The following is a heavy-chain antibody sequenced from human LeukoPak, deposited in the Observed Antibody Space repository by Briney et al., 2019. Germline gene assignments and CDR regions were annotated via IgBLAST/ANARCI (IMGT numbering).Heavy chain of an antibody. D-gene: IGHD2/OR15-2a*01. Sequence: GASVKVSCKASGYTFTSYGISWVRQAPGQGLEWMGWINPNSGGTNYAQKFQGRVTMTRDTSISTAYMELSSLRSDDTAVYYCARVEGENADYFDYWGQGTLVTVSS. CDR2: INPNSGGT. CDR1: GYTFTSYG. J-gene: IGHJ4*02. CDR3: ARVEGENADYFDY. V-gene: IGHV1-2*02.